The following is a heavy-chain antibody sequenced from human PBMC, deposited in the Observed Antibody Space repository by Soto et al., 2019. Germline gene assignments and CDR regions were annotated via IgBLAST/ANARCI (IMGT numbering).Heavy chain of an antibody. Sequence: QVHLVQSGAEVKEPGASVKVSRKTSGFTFTTHAIHWVRQAPGQSLEWMGWINAGNGNTKYSQRFQDRVTITRDTSASTAYMELSSLRSEDRAVYYCARRNSSGPIDHWGQGTLVTVSS. CDR2: INAGNGNT. D-gene: IGHD3-22*01. J-gene: IGHJ4*02. CDR1: GFTFTTHA. CDR3: ARRNSSGPIDH. V-gene: IGHV1-3*01.